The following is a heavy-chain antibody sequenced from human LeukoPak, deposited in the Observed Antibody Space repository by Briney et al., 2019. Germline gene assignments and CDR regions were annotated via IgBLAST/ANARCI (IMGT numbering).Heavy chain of an antibody. V-gene: IGHV3-23*01. J-gene: IGHJ6*02. CDR3: AKGTLGYCSSTSCYRPYYYYGMDV. CDR2: ISGSGGST. D-gene: IGHD2-2*02. Sequence: GGSLRLSCTASGFTFSNFWMSWVRQAPGKGLEWVSAISGSGGSTYYADSVKGRFTISRDNSKNTLYLQMNSLRAEDTAVYYCAKGTLGYCSSTSCYRPYYYYGMDVWGQGTTVTVSS. CDR1: GFTFSNFW.